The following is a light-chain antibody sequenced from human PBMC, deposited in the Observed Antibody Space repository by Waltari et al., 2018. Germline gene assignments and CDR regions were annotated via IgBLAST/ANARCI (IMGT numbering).Light chain of an antibody. CDR3: QVWDTTSDRVV. CDR2: DDS. J-gene: IGLJ2*01. V-gene: IGLV3-21*03. CDR1: NVGSKS. Sequence: SYVLTQPPSASVAPGKTVRITCGGDNVGSKSVHWYQQKPGQAPLLVVYDDSARPSGIPDRYSASNSGNTATLTISRVENGDEADYYCQVWDTTSDRVVFGGGTKLTVL.